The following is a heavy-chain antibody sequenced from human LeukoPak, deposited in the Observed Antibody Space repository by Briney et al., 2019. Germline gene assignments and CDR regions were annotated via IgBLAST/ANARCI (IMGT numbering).Heavy chain of an antibody. D-gene: IGHD4-17*01. CDR1: GGSISSSSYY. Sequence: SETLSLTCTVSGGSISSSSYYWGWIRQPPGKGLEWIGSIYYSGSTYYNPSLKSRVTISVDTSKNQFSLKLSSVTAADTAVYFCARHNYGDCLVFYYWGQGALVTVSS. V-gene: IGHV4-39*01. CDR3: ARHNYGDCLVFYY. CDR2: IYYSGST. J-gene: IGHJ4*02.